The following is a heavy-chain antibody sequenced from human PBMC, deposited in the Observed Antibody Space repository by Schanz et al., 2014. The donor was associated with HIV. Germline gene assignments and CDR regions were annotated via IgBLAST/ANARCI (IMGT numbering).Heavy chain of an antibody. CDR1: GFIFNSYA. V-gene: IGHV3-23*01. D-gene: IGHD5-18*01. CDR2: ISGSGGHT. Sequence: EVQLLDSGGGLVQPGGSLRLSCAASGFIFNSYAMSWVRQAPGKGLEWVSLISGSGGHTYYADSVKGRFTISRDNGKNSLYLQMNSLRPEDTALYYCAKDRGVGSAMVTNYYYGLDVWGQGTTVTVSS. CDR3: AKDRGVGSAMVTNYYYGLDV. J-gene: IGHJ6*02.